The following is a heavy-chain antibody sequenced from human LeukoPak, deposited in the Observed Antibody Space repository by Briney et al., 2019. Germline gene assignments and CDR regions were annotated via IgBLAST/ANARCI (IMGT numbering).Heavy chain of an antibody. Sequence: SVNVSCMASGGTFSSYAISWVRQAPGQGREWMGRIIPILGIANYAQKFQGRVTITADKSTSTAYMELSSLRSEDTAVYYCAVVVISPRNYYFDYWGQGTLVTVSS. V-gene: IGHV1-69*04. CDR3: AVVVISPRNYYFDY. J-gene: IGHJ4*02. CDR2: IIPILGIA. CDR1: GGTFSSYA. D-gene: IGHD3-22*01.